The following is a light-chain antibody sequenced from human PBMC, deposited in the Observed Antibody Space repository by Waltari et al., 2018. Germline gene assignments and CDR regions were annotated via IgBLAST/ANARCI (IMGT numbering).Light chain of an antibody. CDR2: GAS. V-gene: IGKV3-15*01. CDR3: QQYDNWLGT. CDR1: QSIRSN. J-gene: IGKJ1*01. Sequence: EIVMTQSPATLSVFPGERATLSCRASQSIRSNLAWYQHKPGQAPRLLIYGASPRATGIPARFSRSGSGTEFTLTISSLQSEDFAVYFCQQYDNWLGTFGQGTKVEIK.